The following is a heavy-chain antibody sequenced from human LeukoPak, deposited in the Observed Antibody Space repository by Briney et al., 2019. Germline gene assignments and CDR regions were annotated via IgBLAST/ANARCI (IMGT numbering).Heavy chain of an antibody. Sequence: GASVKVSCKASGYTFTDSYIHWVRQAPGQGLEWMGWVNPISGDTKYARKFQGRVTMTRDTPSNTAYMELRRLRSDDTAVYYCARVSSGIYSPFLYWGQGALVTVSS. D-gene: IGHD3-10*01. CDR2: VNPISGDT. J-gene: IGHJ4*02. V-gene: IGHV1-2*02. CDR1: GYTFTDSY. CDR3: ARVSSGIYSPFLY.